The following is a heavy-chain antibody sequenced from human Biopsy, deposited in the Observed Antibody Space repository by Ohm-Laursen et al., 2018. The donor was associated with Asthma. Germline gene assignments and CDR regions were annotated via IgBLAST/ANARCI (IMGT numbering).Heavy chain of an antibody. Sequence: SLRLSCAASGFTFGDYWMSWVRQVPGKGLERVANIKHDGTEKNHVDSLKGRFTISRDNSKNTVYLDISSLRIEDTAVFYCGIVVAANPFQGDCWGQGTLVTVSS. D-gene: IGHD2-15*01. V-gene: IGHV3-7*01. CDR3: GIVVAANPFQGDC. CDR2: IKHDGTEK. CDR1: GFTFGDYW. J-gene: IGHJ4*02.